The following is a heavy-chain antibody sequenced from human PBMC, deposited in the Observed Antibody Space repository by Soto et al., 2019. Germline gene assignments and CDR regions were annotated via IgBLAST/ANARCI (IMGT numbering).Heavy chain of an antibody. CDR1: GGSISSNY. J-gene: IGHJ4*02. CDR3: ARDYYGSGSLFDY. CDR2: IYFTGIT. Sequence: XGTLSLTCTVSGGSISSNYWSWIRQSAEKGLEWIGRIYFTGITNYNPSLKSRVNMSIDTSKNQFSLKLSSVTAADTAVYYCARDYYGSGSLFDYWGQGTLVTVSS. V-gene: IGHV4-4*07. D-gene: IGHD3-10*01.